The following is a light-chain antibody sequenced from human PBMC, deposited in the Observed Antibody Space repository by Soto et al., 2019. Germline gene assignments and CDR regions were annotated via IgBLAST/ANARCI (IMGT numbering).Light chain of an antibody. Sequence: QSVLAQPASVSGSPGQSITISCTGTSSDVGGYNYVSWYQQHPGKAPKLMIYAVTDRPSGVSSRFSGSKSGNTASLTISGLQADDDADYYCSSYTSSSTLFGTGTKLTVL. CDR1: SSDVGGYNY. J-gene: IGLJ1*01. CDR2: AVT. V-gene: IGLV2-14*01. CDR3: SSYTSSSTL.